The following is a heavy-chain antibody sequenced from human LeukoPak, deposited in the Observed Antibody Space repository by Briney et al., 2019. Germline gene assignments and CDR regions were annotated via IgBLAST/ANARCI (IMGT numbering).Heavy chain of an antibody. V-gene: IGHV3-21*01. Sequence: GGSLRLSCAATGFTFISYSMNWVRQAPGKGLEGVSFISSSSSYIYYADSVKGRFTISRDNDKNSLYLQMNSLRVEDTAVYYCARGSSSWYYFDYWGQGTLVTVSS. D-gene: IGHD6-13*01. CDR2: ISSSSSYI. CDR3: ARGSSSWYYFDY. CDR1: GFTFISYS. J-gene: IGHJ4*02.